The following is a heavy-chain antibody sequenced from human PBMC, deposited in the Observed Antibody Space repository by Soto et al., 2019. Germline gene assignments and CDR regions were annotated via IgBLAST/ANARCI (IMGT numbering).Heavy chain of an antibody. J-gene: IGHJ3*02. CDR1: GGSITNGGHY. Sequence: QVQLQESGPGLVKPSQTLSLTCNVSGGSITNGGHYWSWIRQHPGKGLEWIGYIYYTGSTYYTPSLKSRVIISRDTSQNHFSLKLNSVTAADTAIYFCARETPGDRLRYAFDIWGRGTMVTVSS. D-gene: IGHD7-27*01. CDR3: ARETPGDRLRYAFDI. V-gene: IGHV4-31*03. CDR2: IYYTGST.